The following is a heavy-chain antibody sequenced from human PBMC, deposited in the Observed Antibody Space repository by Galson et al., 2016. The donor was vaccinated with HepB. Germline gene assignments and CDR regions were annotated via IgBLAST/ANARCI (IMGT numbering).Heavy chain of an antibody. CDR3: ASHIVPRPWGFDY. Sequence: SVKVSCKASGYTFTSYGFNWVRQAPGQGLEWMGWISAYNGNTNYAQKLQGRVTMTTDTSTSTAYVELRSLRSDDTAVYYCASHIVPRPWGFDYWGQGTLVTVSS. CDR2: ISAYNGNT. V-gene: IGHV1-18*01. J-gene: IGHJ4*02. D-gene: IGHD6-6*01. CDR1: GYTFTSYG.